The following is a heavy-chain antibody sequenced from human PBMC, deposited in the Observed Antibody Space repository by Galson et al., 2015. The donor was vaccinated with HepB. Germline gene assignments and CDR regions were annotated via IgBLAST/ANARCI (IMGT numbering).Heavy chain of an antibody. CDR1: GFSLSAYN. Sequence: SLRLSCAASGFSLSAYNMNWVRQAPGKGLEWVSSISGSTYIYYKDSVQGRFTISRDTAENSVYLQMNSLRVEDTAVYYCARDSGSYDVLTGYSSHFDLWGPGTLVTVSS. V-gene: IGHV3-69-1*01. CDR3: ARDSGSYDVLTGYSSHFDL. J-gene: IGHJ4*02. D-gene: IGHD3-9*01. CDR2: ISGSTYI.